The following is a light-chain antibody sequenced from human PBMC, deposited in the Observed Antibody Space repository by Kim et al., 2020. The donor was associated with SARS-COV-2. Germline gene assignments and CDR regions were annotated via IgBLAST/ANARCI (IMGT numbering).Light chain of an antibody. CDR1: KLGHKH. CDR3: QAWDSYTWV. Sequence: SYELTQPPSVSVSPGQTASITCSGDKLGHKHTSWYQQKPGQSPVLVIYQDANRPSGIPERFSGSNSGNTATLTISGTQALDEGDYYCQAWDSYTWVFGGG. J-gene: IGLJ3*02. V-gene: IGLV3-1*01. CDR2: QDA.